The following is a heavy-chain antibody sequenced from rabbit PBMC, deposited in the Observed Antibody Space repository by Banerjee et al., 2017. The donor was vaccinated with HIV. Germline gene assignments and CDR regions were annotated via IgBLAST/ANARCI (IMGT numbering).Heavy chain of an antibody. V-gene: IGHV1S40*01. D-gene: IGHD2-1*01. CDR1: GFSFSSSYW. Sequence: QSLEESGGDLVKPGASLTLTCTASGFSFSSSYWICWVRQAPGKGLEWIACIYGGSSGSTYYASWAKGRFTISKTSSTTVTLQMTSLTAADTATYFCSRDYIADDYFDLWGPGTLVTVS. CDR3: SRDYIADDYFDL. CDR2: IYGGSSGST. J-gene: IGHJ4*01.